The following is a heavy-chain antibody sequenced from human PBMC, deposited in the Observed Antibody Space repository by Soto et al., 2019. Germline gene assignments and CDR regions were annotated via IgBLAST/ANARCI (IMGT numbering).Heavy chain of an antibody. D-gene: IGHD6-13*01. Sequence: SETLSLTCTVSGGSMRNYFWTWIRQPPGKGLEWIGYIHYSGTTSFFPSYNPSLRSRATISEDTSKNQFSLKLLSVTTADTAVYFCAAGEASSRNLAPYYLDFWGQGTLVTVSS. J-gene: IGHJ4*02. CDR1: GGSMRNYF. CDR2: IHYSGTT. CDR3: AAGEASSRNLAPYYLDF. V-gene: IGHV4-59*01.